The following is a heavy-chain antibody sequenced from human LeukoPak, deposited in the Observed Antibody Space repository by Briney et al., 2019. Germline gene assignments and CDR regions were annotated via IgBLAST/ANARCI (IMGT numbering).Heavy chain of an antibody. Sequence: SETLSLTCTVSGGSIRNYYWSWIRQPPGKGLEWIGEINHSGSTNYNPSLKSRVTISVDTSKNQFSLKLSSVTAADTAVYYCARGRRLWRGMNYWGQGTLVTVSS. CDR1: GGSIRNYY. D-gene: IGHD2-21*01. J-gene: IGHJ4*02. CDR2: INHSGST. CDR3: ARGRRLWRGMNY. V-gene: IGHV4-34*01.